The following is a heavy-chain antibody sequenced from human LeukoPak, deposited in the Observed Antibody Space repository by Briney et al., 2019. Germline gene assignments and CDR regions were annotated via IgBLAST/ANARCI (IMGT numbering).Heavy chain of an antibody. CDR3: ARAKPHPNIVVVPAAIGGVFDY. CDR2: ISVYNGHT. V-gene: IGHV1-18*01. J-gene: IGHJ4*02. Sequence: EASVKVSCKASGYSFRNYGMSWVRQAPGQGLEWMGWISVYNGHTNSVQKFQGRVTMTADIFTATAYMELRSLRSDDTAVYYCARAKPHPNIVVVPAAIGGVFDYWGQGTLVTVSS. CDR1: GYSFRNYG. D-gene: IGHD2-2*01.